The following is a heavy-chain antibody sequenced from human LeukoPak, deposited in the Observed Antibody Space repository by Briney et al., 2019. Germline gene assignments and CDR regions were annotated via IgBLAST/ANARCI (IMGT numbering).Heavy chain of an antibody. V-gene: IGHV4-59*01. D-gene: IGHD5/OR15-5a*01. J-gene: IGHJ6*03. Sequence: PSETQSLTVTVPGGSMNSYYWSWIRQPPGKGLELIGYMYYSGSTNYVYNPSLKSRITISVDTSKNQFSLKLSSVTAADTAVYYCARSTGDYMDVWGNGTTVTVSS. CDR3: ARSTGDYMDV. CDR2: MYYSGST. CDR1: GGSMNSYY.